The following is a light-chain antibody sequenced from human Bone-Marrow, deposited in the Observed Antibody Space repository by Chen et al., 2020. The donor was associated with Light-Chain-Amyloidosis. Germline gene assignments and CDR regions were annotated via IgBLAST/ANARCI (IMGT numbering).Light chain of an antibody. CDR3: CSTAGRSTLV. Sequence: QSALTQPRSVSGSPGQSVTISCTGTSGDVGGYDVVSWYQQYPVKAPKLIIYDVSKRPSVVPDRFSGSKSGNTATLTIDELQAADEADYYCCSTAGRSTLVFGGGTTLTVL. CDR2: DVS. V-gene: IGLV2-11*02. CDR1: SGDVGGYDV. J-gene: IGLJ2*01.